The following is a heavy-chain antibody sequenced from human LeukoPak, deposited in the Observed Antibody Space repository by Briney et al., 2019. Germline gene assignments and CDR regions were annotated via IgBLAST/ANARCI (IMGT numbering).Heavy chain of an antibody. D-gene: IGHD1-26*01. CDR3: ARDGSYNTPFDY. Sequence: GASVKVSCKASGYTFTGYYMHWVRQAPGQGLEWMGIINPSGGRTSYAQKFQGRVTMTRDTSTSTVYMELSSLRSEDTAVYYCARDGSYNTPFDYWGQGTLVTVSS. J-gene: IGHJ4*02. CDR2: INPSGGRT. CDR1: GYTFTGYY. V-gene: IGHV1-46*01.